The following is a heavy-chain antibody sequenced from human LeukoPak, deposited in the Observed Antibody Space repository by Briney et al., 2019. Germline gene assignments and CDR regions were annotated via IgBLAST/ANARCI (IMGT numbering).Heavy chain of an antibody. CDR3: AKGYDSSGYYLDH. CDR1: RFTFSTYA. Sequence: GGSLRLSCAASRFTFSTYAMNWVRQAPGKGLEWVSAISGSGDNTYYADSVKGRFTISRDNAKNSLYLQMNSLRPEDTAVYYCAKGYDSSGYYLDHWGQGTLVTVSS. D-gene: IGHD3-22*01. J-gene: IGHJ4*02. V-gene: IGHV3-23*01. CDR2: ISGSGDNT.